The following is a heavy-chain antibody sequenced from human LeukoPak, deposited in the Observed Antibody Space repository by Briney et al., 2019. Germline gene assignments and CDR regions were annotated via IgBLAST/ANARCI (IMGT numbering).Heavy chain of an antibody. CDR2: IYPGDSDT. Sequence: GESLKISCKGSGYSFTSYWIGWVRQMPGKGLEWMGIIYPGDSDTRYSPSFQGQVTISADKSISTAYLQWSSLKASDTAMYYCARQGPSYDSSGPDAFDIWGQGTMVTVSS. J-gene: IGHJ3*02. V-gene: IGHV5-51*01. CDR3: ARQGPSYDSSGPDAFDI. CDR1: GYSFTSYW. D-gene: IGHD3-22*01.